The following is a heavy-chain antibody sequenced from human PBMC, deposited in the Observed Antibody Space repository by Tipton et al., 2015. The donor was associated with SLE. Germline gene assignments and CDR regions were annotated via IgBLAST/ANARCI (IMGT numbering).Heavy chain of an antibody. CDR3: ARDPYGSGSYLYYGMDV. Sequence: TLSLTCAVYGGSFSGYYWSWIRQPPGKGLEWIGEIYHSGSTNYNPSLKSRVTISVDTSKNQFSLKLSSVTAADTAVYYCARDPYGSGSYLYYGMDVWGQGTTVIVSS. J-gene: IGHJ6*02. CDR1: GGSFSGYY. CDR2: IYHSGST. V-gene: IGHV4-34*01. D-gene: IGHD3-10*01.